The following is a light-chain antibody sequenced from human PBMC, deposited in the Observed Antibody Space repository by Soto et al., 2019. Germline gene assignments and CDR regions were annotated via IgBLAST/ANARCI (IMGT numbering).Light chain of an antibody. J-gene: IGKJ5*01. CDR1: QSVSSY. V-gene: IGKV3-11*01. Sequence: EIVLTQSPATLSLSPGERATLSCRASQSVSSYLAWYQQKPGQAPRLLIYDASNRATGSPASFSGSGSGTDFTPTISSLEPEEFAVYYCQQRSNWPPNFGQGTRLEIK. CDR3: QQRSNWPPN. CDR2: DAS.